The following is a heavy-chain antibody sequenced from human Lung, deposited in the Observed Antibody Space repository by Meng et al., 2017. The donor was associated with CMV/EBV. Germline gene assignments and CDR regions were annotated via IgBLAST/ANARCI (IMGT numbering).Heavy chain of an antibody. J-gene: IGHJ6*04. V-gene: IGHV3-30-3*01. Sequence: FNFRDYAMHWVRQARGKGPEWVTFISGDGTSKSYGDSVRGRFTVSRDNYKNILYLEMHNLKTEDTALYRCARNVAREGGGEYCGLDVWGEGATVTVSS. D-gene: IGHD3-10*01. CDR3: ARNVAREGGGEYCGLDV. CDR2: ISGDGTSK. CDR1: FNFRDYA.